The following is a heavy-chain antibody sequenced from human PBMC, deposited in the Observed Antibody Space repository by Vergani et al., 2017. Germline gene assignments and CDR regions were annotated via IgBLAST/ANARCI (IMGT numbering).Heavy chain of an antibody. J-gene: IGHJ4*02. D-gene: IGHD2-2*02. CDR3: YTDYHDY. CDR2: IRSKNDGGTA. Sequence: EVQLVESGGGLVKPGGSLRLSCAASGFTFSNAWMSWVRQAPGKRLEWVGRIRSKNDGGTADYAAPLKGRFTISRDDSKDSAFLLVNNLKTEDTAVYFCYTDYHDYWGQGTLVTVSS. V-gene: IGHV3-15*01. CDR1: GFTFSNAW.